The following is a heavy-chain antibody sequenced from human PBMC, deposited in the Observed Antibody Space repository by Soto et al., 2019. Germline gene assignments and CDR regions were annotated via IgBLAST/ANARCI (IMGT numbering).Heavy chain of an antibody. V-gene: IGHV3-30*18. Sequence: QVQLVESGGGVVQPGRSLRLSCAASGFTFSSYGMHWVRQAPGKGLEWVAGISYDGSTKYYADSVKGRFTISRDNSKNPLYLQMHSLIAEDTAVYYCAKLGAYCGGDCYLEDAFDIWGQGTMVNVS. CDR3: AKLGAYCGGDCYLEDAFDI. CDR1: GFTFSSYG. J-gene: IGHJ3*02. CDR2: ISYDGSTK. D-gene: IGHD2-21*02.